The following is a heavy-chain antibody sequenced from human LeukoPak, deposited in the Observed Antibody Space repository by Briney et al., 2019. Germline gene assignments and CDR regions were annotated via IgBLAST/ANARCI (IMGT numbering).Heavy chain of an antibody. D-gene: IGHD3-22*01. V-gene: IGHV4-59*01. CDR3: AREGPRRYYYDSSGYYHGAFDI. CDR1: GGSISSYY. J-gene: IGHJ3*02. Sequence: PSETLSLTCTVSGGSISSYYWSWIRQPPGKGLEWIGYIYYSGSTNYNPSLKSRVTISVDTSKNQFSLKLSSVTAADTAVYYCAREGPRRYYYDSSGYYHGAFDIWGQGTMVTVSS. CDR2: IYYSGST.